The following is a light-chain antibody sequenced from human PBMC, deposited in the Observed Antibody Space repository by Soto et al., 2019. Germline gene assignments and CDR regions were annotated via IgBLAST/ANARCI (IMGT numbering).Light chain of an antibody. CDR3: QTWGTAIRV. CDR1: SGHSSYA. CDR2: LNNDGSH. Sequence: QSVLTQSPSASASLGASVKLTCTLSSGHSSYAIAWHQKQPGKGPRYLMDLNNDGSHTKGDGIPDRFSGSSSGADRYLIISSLQSEDEADYYCQTWGTAIRVFGGGTQLTVL. V-gene: IGLV4-69*01. J-gene: IGLJ7*01.